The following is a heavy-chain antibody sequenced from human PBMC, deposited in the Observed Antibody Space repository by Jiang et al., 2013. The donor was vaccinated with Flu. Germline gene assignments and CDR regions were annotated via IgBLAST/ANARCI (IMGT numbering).Heavy chain of an antibody. CDR1: GYSFSNYA. V-gene: IGHV1-3*01. Sequence: GAEVKKPGASVKVSCRASGYSFSNYAIHWVRQAPGQRLEWMGWINAGNGNRKYSQNLEGRVTITRDTSTSTAYMELSSLRPEDTAVYYCARAGGYCSDGTCYSSGYYYGMDVWDQGTTVTV. CDR3: ARAGGYCSDGTCYSSGYYYGMDV. CDR2: INAGNGNR. D-gene: IGHD2-15*01. J-gene: IGHJ6*02.